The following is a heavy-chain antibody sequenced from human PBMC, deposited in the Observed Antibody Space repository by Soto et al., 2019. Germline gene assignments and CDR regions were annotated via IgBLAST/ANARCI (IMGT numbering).Heavy chain of an antibody. Sequence: EVQLVEAGGGLVQPGGSLRLSCAASGFTFSSYWMQWVRQAPGQGLVWVSSINSDGRSEKYADSVKGRFTISRDNAKNTLYLQMNNLRDEDTAVYYCAREEEVAVTADHWGQGTLVTVSS. CDR1: GFTFSSYW. D-gene: IGHD2-21*02. CDR3: AREEEVAVTADH. V-gene: IGHV3-74*03. CDR2: INSDGRSE. J-gene: IGHJ4*02.